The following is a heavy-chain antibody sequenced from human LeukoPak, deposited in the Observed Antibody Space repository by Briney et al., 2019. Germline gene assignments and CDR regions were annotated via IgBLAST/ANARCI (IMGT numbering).Heavy chain of an antibody. Sequence: ASVKVSRKVSGYTLKQLSMHWVRQTPGKGLEWVGGFDPEYGETVYPQKFQGGVTMSEDTSTDTAYMDLSSLRSDDTAVYYCATIGMYPGTTSFYFDYWGQGTLVTVSS. CDR1: GYTLKQLS. CDR2: FDPEYGET. V-gene: IGHV1-24*01. CDR3: ATIGMYPGTTSFYFDY. J-gene: IGHJ4*02. D-gene: IGHD1-1*01.